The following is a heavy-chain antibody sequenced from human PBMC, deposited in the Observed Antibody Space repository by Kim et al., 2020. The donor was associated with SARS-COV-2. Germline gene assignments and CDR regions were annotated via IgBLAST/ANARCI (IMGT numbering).Heavy chain of an antibody. D-gene: IGHD4-17*01. CDR2: IRGKANNDAT. V-gene: IGHV3-73*01. CDR1: GFTLSDSA. CDR3: TTHDYGDYRNFDY. Sequence: GGSLRLSCAASGFTLSDSAMHWVRQASGKGLEWVARIRGKANNDATAYAASVKGRFTISRDDSKNTAYLQMNSLKTEDTAVYYCTTHDYGDYRNFDYRGQGALVTVSS. J-gene: IGHJ4*02.